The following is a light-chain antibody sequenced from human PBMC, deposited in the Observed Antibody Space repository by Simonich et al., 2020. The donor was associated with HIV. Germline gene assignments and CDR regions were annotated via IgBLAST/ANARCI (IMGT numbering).Light chain of an antibody. CDR2: EGS. Sequence: QSALTQPASVSGSPGQSITISCTGTSSDVGNYNLVSWYQQHPGKAPKLMIYEGSKRPSGVSNRLSGSKSGNTASLTIAGLQAEDEADYYCSSYTSRSAWLFGGGTKLTVL. CDR1: SSDVGNYNL. CDR3: SSYTSRSAWL. J-gene: IGLJ3*02. V-gene: IGLV2-14*02.